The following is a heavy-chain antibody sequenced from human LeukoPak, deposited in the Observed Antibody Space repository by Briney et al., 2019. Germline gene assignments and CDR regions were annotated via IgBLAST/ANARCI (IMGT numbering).Heavy chain of an antibody. CDR3: ARFPSTYYYDSSGSVDY. J-gene: IGHJ4*02. CDR2: MNPNSGNT. Sequence: ASVKVSCKASGYTFTSYDINWVRQATGQGLEWMGWMNPNSGNTGYAQKFQGRVTMTRNTSISTAYVELSSLRSEDTAVYYCARFPSTYYYDSSGSVDYWGQGTLVTVSS. V-gene: IGHV1-8*01. D-gene: IGHD3-22*01. CDR1: GYTFTSYD.